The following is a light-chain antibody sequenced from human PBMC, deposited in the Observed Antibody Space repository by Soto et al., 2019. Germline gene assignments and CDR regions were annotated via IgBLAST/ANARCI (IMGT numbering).Light chain of an antibody. Sequence: QSVLTQSPSASASPGASVKLTCTLSSGHIDYAIAWHQQQPEKGPRYLMKVTSDGSHTKGAGIPDRFSGSSSGADRYLTIASLRSDDEADYYCQAWGTGGVFGGGTKLTVL. CDR1: SGHIDYA. J-gene: IGLJ3*02. V-gene: IGLV4-69*01. CDR3: QAWGTGGV. CDR2: VTSDGSH.